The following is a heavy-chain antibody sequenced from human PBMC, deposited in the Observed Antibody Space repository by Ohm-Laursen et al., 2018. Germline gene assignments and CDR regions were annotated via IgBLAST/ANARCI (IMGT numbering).Heavy chain of an antibody. CDR3: ARYPPRDYFYYGMDV. J-gene: IGHJ6*02. Sequence: SVKVSCKVSGYTFTSYDINWVRQATGQGLEWMGWMNPNSGNTGYAQKFQGRVTMTRNTSISTAYMELSSLRSEDTAVYYCARYPPRDYFYYGMDVWGHGTTVTVSS. V-gene: IGHV1-8*01. CDR2: MNPNSGNT. CDR1: GYTFTSYD.